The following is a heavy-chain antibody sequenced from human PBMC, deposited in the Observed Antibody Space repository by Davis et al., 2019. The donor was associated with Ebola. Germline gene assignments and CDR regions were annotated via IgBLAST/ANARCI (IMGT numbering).Heavy chain of an antibody. Sequence: ASVKVSCKASGYTFTSYAMHWVRQAPGQRLEWMGWINAGNGNTKYSQKFQGRVTITRDKSTSTAYMELSSLRSEDTAVYYCARDSSGFLGNWYFDLWGRGTLVTVSS. CDR3: ARDSSGFLGNWYFDL. CDR2: INAGNGNT. CDR1: GYTFTSYA. D-gene: IGHD6-19*01. J-gene: IGHJ2*01. V-gene: IGHV1-3*01.